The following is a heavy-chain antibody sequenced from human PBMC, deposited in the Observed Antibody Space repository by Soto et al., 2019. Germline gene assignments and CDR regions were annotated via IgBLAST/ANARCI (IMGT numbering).Heavy chain of an antibody. Sequence: QVHLQESGPGLVKPSGTLSLTCTVSGASISAGHWWSWVRQSPGKGLEWIGEIYQTGTTDYNPSLKSRDFISVDNSKNQFSLNLRSVTAADTALYYCARDRGTTMTGDAFDVWGRGTMVTVSS. V-gene: IGHV4-4*02. CDR2: IYQTGTT. D-gene: IGHD3-16*01. CDR3: ARDRGTTMTGDAFDV. J-gene: IGHJ3*01. CDR1: GASISAGHW.